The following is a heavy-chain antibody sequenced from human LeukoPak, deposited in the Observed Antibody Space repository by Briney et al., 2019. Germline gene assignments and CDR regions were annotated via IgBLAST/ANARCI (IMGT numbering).Heavy chain of an antibody. Sequence: SETLSLTCTVSGGSISSGDYYWSWIRQPPGKGLEWIGYIYYSGSTYYNPSLKSRVTISVDTSKNQFSLKLSSVTAADTAVYYCAREHGLYYYDSSGRNPYYFDYWGQGTLVTVSS. J-gene: IGHJ4*02. D-gene: IGHD3-22*01. V-gene: IGHV4-30-4*02. CDR2: IYYSGST. CDR1: GGSISSGDYY. CDR3: AREHGLYYYDSSGRNPYYFDY.